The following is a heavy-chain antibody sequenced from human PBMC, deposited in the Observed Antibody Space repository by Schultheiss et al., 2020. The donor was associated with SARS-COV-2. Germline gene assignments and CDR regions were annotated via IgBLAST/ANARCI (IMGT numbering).Heavy chain of an antibody. J-gene: IGHJ5*02. V-gene: IGHV4-34*01. CDR1: GGSFSAYY. CDR2: SNHSGST. CDR3: ARYYYVGTGDNWFDP. D-gene: IGHD3-10*02. Sequence: SETLSLTCDVYGGSFSAYYWSWIRQPPGKGLEWIGESNHSGSTNYNPSLKSRVTISVDTSKNQFSLKLSSVTAADTAVYYCARYYYVGTGDNWFDPWGQGTLVTVSS.